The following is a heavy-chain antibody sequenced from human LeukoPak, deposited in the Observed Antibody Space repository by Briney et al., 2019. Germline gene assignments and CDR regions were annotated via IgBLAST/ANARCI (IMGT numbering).Heavy chain of an antibody. Sequence: ASVKVSCKASGYTFTSYDINWVRQASGQGLEWMGWMNPNSGNTGYAQKFQGRVTMTRNTSISTAYMELSSLRSEDTAVYYCARGIYGADAFDIWGQGTMVTVSS. D-gene: IGHD4-17*01. CDR2: MNPNSGNT. V-gene: IGHV1-8*01. J-gene: IGHJ3*02. CDR3: ARGIYGADAFDI. CDR1: GYTFTSYD.